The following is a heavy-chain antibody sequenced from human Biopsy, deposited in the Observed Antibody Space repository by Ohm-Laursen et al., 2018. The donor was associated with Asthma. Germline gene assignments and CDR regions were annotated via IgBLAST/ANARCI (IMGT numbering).Heavy chain of an antibody. J-gene: IGHJ4*02. CDR3: ARGWNCGGDCYSLDS. Sequence: SQTLSLTCAVSGDSIDSGDYSWTWIRQSPGVGLEWIGHIYRNGDTYYNPTLKNRVTISIDRSKNQFSLRLRSVTAADTAVYYCARGWNCGGDCYSLDSWSQGTLVTVSS. D-gene: IGHD2-21*02. CDR2: IYRNGDT. V-gene: IGHV4-30-2*06. CDR1: GDSIDSGDYS.